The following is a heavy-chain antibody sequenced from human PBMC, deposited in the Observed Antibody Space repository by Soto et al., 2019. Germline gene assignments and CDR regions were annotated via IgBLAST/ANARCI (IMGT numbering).Heavy chain of an antibody. CDR3: AYSTGWYRQAV. D-gene: IGHD6-19*01. Sequence: QVQLQESGPGLVKPSGTLSLTCAVSGDAITNSRWWTWVRQPPGKGLEWIGDILHSGETNYNPSLNSRVFISVDKSQNQLSLRVSSVTAADTAVYYCAYSTGWYRQAVWGQGTLVTVSS. V-gene: IGHV4-4*02. J-gene: IGHJ3*01. CDR1: GDAITNSRW. CDR2: ILHSGET.